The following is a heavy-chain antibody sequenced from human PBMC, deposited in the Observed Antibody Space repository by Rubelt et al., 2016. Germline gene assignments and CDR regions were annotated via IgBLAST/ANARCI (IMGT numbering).Heavy chain of an antibody. V-gene: IGHV4-34*01. J-gene: IGHJ4*02. CDR3: ARRPPNSPIS. Sequence: QVQLHQWGAGLLKPSETLSLPCAVYDGSFSGYYWNWLRQPPGEGLEWIGDINHSGYTNYNPSLGSRVTISVDTSKNQFSPKLRSVTAADTAIYYCARRPPNSPISWGQGTLVTVSS. D-gene: IGHD2/OR15-2a*01. CDR2: INHSGYT. CDR1: DGSFSGYY.